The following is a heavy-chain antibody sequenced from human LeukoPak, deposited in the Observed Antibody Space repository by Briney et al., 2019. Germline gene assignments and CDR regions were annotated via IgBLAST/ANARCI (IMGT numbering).Heavy chain of an antibody. V-gene: IGHV4-59*01. CDR3: ARRPYYDSSGYYSVREYYFDY. CDR1: DGSLSGYY. J-gene: IGHJ4*02. Sequence: SETLSLTCTVSDGSLSGYYWSWIRQPPGKGLEWIGYIYYSGSTNYNPSLKGRVTISIDTSKNQFSLKLRSVTAADTAVYYCARRPYYDSSGYYSVREYYFDYWGQGTLVTVSS. D-gene: IGHD3-22*01. CDR2: IYYSGST.